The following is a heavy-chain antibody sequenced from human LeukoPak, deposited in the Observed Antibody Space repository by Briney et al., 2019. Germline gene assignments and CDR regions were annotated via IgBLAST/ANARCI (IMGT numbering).Heavy chain of an antibody. CDR2: IYYSGNT. CDR1: GGSVSSGSYY. Sequence: SETLSLTCTVSGGSVSSGSYYWSWMRQPPGKGLEWIGYIYYSGNTDYNTSLKSRVTMSVDTSKNQFSLKLSSVTAADTAVYYCARGKSSGSYSHFDYWGQGTLVTVSS. CDR3: ARGKSSGSYSHFDY. D-gene: IGHD1-26*01. V-gene: IGHV4-61*01. J-gene: IGHJ4*02.